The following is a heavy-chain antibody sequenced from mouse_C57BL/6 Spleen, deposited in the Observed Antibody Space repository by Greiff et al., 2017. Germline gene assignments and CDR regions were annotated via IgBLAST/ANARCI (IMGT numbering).Heavy chain of an antibody. J-gene: IGHJ3*01. D-gene: IGHD1-1*01. CDR2: IYPGDGDT. CDR3: ARGRVSTVVPFAY. CDR1: GYAFSSYW. V-gene: IGHV1-80*01. Sequence: VQLQQSGAELVKPGASVKISCKASGYAFSSYWMNWVKQRPGKGLEWIGQIYPGDGDTNYNGKFKGKATLTADKSSSTAYMQRSSLTSEGSVVYFCARGRVSTVVPFAYWGQGTLGTVSA.